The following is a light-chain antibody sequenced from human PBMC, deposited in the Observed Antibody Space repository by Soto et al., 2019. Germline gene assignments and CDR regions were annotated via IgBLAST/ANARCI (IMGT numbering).Light chain of an antibody. CDR2: AAS. CDR1: QGINIW. CDR3: QHTNTFPLT. Sequence: DIQMTQSPSSVAASAGDRVTITCRTSQGINIWLAWYQQKPGKAPKLLIYAASSLQRGVPSRFSGSGSGTDFTLTINSLQPEDFATYYCQHTNTFPLTFGGGTKVEIK. V-gene: IGKV1-12*01. J-gene: IGKJ4*01.